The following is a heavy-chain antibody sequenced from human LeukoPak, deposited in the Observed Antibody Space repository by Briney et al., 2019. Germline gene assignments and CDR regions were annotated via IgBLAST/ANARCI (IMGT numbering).Heavy chain of an antibody. CDR3: ATTSHLRLPDY. CDR1: GGSISSSSYY. V-gene: IGHV4-39*01. J-gene: IGHJ4*02. D-gene: IGHD5/OR15-5a*01. Sequence: PSGTLSLTCTVSGGSISSSSYYWGWIRQPPGKGLEWIGSIYYSGSTYYNPSLKSRVTISVDTSKNQFSLKLSSVTAADTAVYYCATTSHLRLPDYWGQGTLVTVSS. CDR2: IYYSGST.